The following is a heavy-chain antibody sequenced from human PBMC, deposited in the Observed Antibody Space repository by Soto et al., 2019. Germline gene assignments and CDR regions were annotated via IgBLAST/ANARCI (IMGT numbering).Heavy chain of an antibody. CDR3: ARMVGCTSIYGMDV. D-gene: IGHD2-2*01. CDR1: GFTFSSYG. V-gene: IGHV3-33*01. CDR2: IWYDGSNK. J-gene: IGHJ6*02. Sequence: QVQLVESGGGVVQPGRSLRLSCAASGFTFSSYGMHWVRQATGKGLEWVAVIWYDGSNKYYADSVKGRFTISRDNSKNQLYLQRNRLRAEDTAVYYCARMVGCTSIYGMDVWGQGTTVTVSS.